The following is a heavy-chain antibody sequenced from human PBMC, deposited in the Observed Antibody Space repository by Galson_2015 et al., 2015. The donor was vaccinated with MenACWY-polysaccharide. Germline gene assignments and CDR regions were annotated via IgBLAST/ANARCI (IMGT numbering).Heavy chain of an antibody. CDR2: IYWDGDK. D-gene: IGHD1-26*01. V-gene: IGHV2-5*02. CDR3: VRLLGGVSFDS. J-gene: IGHJ4*02. Sequence: PALVKPTQTLSLACTFSGFSVPATGVGVGWIRQPPGKAPEWLAHIYWDGDKRFSPSLGARLTITKDTSRDQVVLTMTDMDPVDTATYYCVRLLGGVSFDSWGQGTL. CDR1: GFSVPATGVG.